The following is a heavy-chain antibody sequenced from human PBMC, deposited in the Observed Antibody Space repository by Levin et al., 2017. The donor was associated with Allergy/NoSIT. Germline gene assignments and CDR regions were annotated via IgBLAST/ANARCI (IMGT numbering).Heavy chain of an antibody. Sequence: GGSLRLSCAASGFTFKNSAMGWVRQAPGQGLEWVSGISGSGEDIHYADSLKGRLTISRDNSKSTLYLQINSLRVEDTATYYCARGITIFGKGRLDYWGQGTPVTVSS. D-gene: IGHD3-3*01. CDR1: GFTFKNSA. CDR3: ARGITIFGKGRLDY. V-gene: IGHV3-23*01. J-gene: IGHJ4*02. CDR2: ISGSGEDI.